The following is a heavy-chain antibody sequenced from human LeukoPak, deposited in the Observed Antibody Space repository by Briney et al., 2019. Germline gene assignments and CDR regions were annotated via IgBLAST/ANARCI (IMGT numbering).Heavy chain of an antibody. CDR1: GGTFSSYA. D-gene: IGHD3-10*01. V-gene: IGHV1-18*01. CDR3: ARDHVTMVRGVTHYFDY. CDR2: ISAYNGNT. Sequence: GASVKVSCKASGGTFSSYAISWVRQAPGQGLEWMGWISAYNGNTNYAQKLQGRVTITADKSTSTAYMELSSLRSEDTAVYYCARDHVTMVRGVTHYFDYWGQGTLVTVSS. J-gene: IGHJ4*02.